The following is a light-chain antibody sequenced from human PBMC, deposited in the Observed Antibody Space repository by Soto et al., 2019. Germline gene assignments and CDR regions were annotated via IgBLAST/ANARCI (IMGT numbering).Light chain of an antibody. Sequence: EIVMTQSPGSLSVSPGETATLSCRASQSVTGNLAWFQQKPGQAPRLLIYAASTRATGVPLRFSGSGSGTEFTLTISSLQSEDVAPYFCQQYHDWPPVTFGQGTRLEIK. V-gene: IGKV3-15*01. J-gene: IGKJ5*01. CDR3: QQYHDWPPVT. CDR2: AAS. CDR1: QSVTGN.